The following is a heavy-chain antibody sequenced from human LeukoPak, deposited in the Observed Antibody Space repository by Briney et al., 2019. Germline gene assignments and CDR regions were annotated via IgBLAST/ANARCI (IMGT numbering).Heavy chain of an antibody. D-gene: IGHD6-19*01. CDR3: TRGWSSAGVFDI. Sequence: PSETLSLTCTVSGGSIKTVGYSWTWIRQPAGKGLEWIGRVYISGSTDQNPSLKSRVTVSMDSSKNQFSLEMKSVTAADTAVYYCTRGWSSAGVFDIWGQGTMVTISS. CDR1: GGSIKTVGYS. J-gene: IGHJ3*02. V-gene: IGHV4-61*02. CDR2: VYISGST.